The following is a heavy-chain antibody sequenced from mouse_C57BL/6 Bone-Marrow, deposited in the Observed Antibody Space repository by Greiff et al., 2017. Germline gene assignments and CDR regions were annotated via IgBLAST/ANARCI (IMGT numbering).Heavy chain of an antibody. CDR1: GYTFTSYW. Sequence: VQLKQPGAELVKPGASVKMSCKASGYTFTSYWITWVKQRPGQGLEWIGDIYPGSGSTNYNEKFKSKATLTVDTSSSTAYMQLSSLTSEDSAVYYCARRDFYGSSHYYAMDYWGQGTSVTVSS. D-gene: IGHD1-1*01. J-gene: IGHJ4*01. CDR3: ARRDFYGSSHYYAMDY. CDR2: IYPGSGST. V-gene: IGHV1-55*01.